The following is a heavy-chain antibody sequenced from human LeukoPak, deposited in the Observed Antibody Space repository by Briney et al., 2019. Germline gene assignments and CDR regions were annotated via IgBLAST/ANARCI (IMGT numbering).Heavy chain of an antibody. V-gene: IGHV3-21*01. CDR1: GFTFSSYS. CDR3: ARAVTYCSGGSCYSGLPSAY. J-gene: IGHJ4*02. CDR2: ITSDSSFI. D-gene: IGHD2-15*01. Sequence: GGSLRLSCAASGFTFSSYSMNWVRQAPGRGLERVSSITSDSSFIFYADSVKGRFTISRDNAKNSLYLQMNTLRAEDTAVHDCARAVTYCSGGSCYSGLPSAYWGQGTLVTVSS.